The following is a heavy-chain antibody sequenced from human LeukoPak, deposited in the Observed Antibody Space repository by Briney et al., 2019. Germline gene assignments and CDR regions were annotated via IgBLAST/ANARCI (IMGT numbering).Heavy chain of an antibody. CDR3: AKDTEEHIVVVVANSSRSYYYYYMDV. D-gene: IGHD2-21*01. V-gene: IGHV3-23*01. CDR2: ISGSGGST. J-gene: IGHJ6*03. CDR1: GFTFSSYA. Sequence: PGGSLRLSCAASGFTFSSYAMSWVRQAPGKGLEWVSAISGSGGSTYYADSVKGRFTISRDNSKNTLYLQMNSLRAEATAVYYCAKDTEEHIVVVVANSSRSYYYYYMDVWGKGTTVTISS.